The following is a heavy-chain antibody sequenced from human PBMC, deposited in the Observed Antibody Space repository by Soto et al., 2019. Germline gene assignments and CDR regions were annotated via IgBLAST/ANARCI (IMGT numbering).Heavy chain of an antibody. Sequence: ASETLSLTCTVSGGSISSGGYYWSWIRQHPGKGLEWIGYIYYSGSTYYNPSLKSRVTISVDTSKNQFSLKLSSVTAADTAVYYCAREGSDYYGMDVWGQGTTVTVSS. D-gene: IGHD3-10*01. CDR1: GGSISSGGYY. J-gene: IGHJ6*02. CDR2: IYYSGST. CDR3: AREGSDYYGMDV. V-gene: IGHV4-31*03.